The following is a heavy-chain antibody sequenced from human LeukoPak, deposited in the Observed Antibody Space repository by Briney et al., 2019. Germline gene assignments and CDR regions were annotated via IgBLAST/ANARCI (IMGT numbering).Heavy chain of an antibody. V-gene: IGHV3-21*01. CDR2: ISSSSSYK. Sequence: PGGPLRLSCAASGFTFSDYIFNWVRQAPGKGLEWVSSISSSSSYKYYADSLKGQFTISGDNAKNSLYLQVNSLRAEDTAVYYCARINDIDNSYHLDFWGHGTLVTVSS. J-gene: IGHJ4*01. CDR3: ARINDIDNSYHLDF. D-gene: IGHD2-15*01. CDR1: GFTFSDYI.